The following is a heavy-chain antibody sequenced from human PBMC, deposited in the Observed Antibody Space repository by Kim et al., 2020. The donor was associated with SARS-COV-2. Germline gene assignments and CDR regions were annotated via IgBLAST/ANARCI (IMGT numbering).Heavy chain of an antibody. Sequence: SPSLKSRLTITKDTSKNQVVLTMTNMDPVDTATYYCAHRPLLAATGYFDYWGQGTLVTVSS. V-gene: IGHV2-5*01. CDR3: AHRPLLAATGYFDY. J-gene: IGHJ4*02. D-gene: IGHD6-13*01.